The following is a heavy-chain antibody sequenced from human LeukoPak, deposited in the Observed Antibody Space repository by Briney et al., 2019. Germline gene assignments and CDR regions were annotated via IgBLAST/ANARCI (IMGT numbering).Heavy chain of an antibody. Sequence: ASVKVSCKASGYTFTGYYMHWVRQAPGQGLEWMRWINPNSGGTNYAQKFQGRVTMTRDTSISTAYMELSSLRSEDTAVYYCARVVQGTGYSSSWYYFDYWGQGTLVTVSS. V-gene: IGHV1-2*02. CDR2: INPNSGGT. CDR3: ARVVQGTGYSSSWYYFDY. J-gene: IGHJ4*02. CDR1: GYTFTGYY. D-gene: IGHD6-13*01.